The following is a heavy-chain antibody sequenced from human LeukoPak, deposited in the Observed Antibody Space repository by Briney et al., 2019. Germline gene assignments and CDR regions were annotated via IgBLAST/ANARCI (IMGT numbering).Heavy chain of an antibody. CDR2: FDPEDGET. Sequence: GASVKVSCKVSGYTLTELSMHWVRQAPGKGLEWMGGFDPEDGETIYAQKFQGRVTMTEDTSTDTAYMELSSLRSEDTAVYYCATASSWLRFGPDFDYWGQGTLVTVSS. CDR1: GYTLTELS. J-gene: IGHJ4*02. V-gene: IGHV1-24*01. D-gene: IGHD5-12*01. CDR3: ATASSWLRFGPDFDY.